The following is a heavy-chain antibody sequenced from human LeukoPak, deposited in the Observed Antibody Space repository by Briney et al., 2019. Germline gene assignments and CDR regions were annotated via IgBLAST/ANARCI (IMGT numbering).Heavy chain of an antibody. J-gene: IGHJ6*03. CDR3: AINQAGYCGGGSCYRHEFYYMDG. CDR2: IIPVFGTA. CDR1: GGTFSTYV. D-gene: IGHD2-15*01. Sequence: ASVKVSCKASGGTFSTYVISWVRQAPGQGLEWMGGIIPVFGTANYAEKFQDRVTITADKSTSTAYMELSSLRSEDTAMYYCAINQAGYCGGGSCYRHEFYYMDGWGKGTSVTVSS. V-gene: IGHV1-69*06.